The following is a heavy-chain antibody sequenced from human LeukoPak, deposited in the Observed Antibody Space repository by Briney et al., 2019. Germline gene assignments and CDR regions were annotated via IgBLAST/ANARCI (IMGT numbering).Heavy chain of an antibody. J-gene: IGHJ5*02. D-gene: IGHD2-2*01. CDR2: INPNSGGT. CDR3: ARVRRYCSSTSCTGYNWFDP. CDR1: GCTFTGYY. Sequence: ASVKVSCKASGCTFTGYYMHWVRQAPGQGLEWMGWINPNSGGTNYAQKFQGRVTMTRDTSISTAYMELSRLRSDDTAVYYCARVRRYCSSTSCTGYNWFDPWGQGTLVTVSS. V-gene: IGHV1-2*02.